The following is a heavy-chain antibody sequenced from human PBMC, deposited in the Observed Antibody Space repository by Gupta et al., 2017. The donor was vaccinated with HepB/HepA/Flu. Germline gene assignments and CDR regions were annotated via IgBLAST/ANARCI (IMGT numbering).Heavy chain of an antibody. CDR2: INHSGST. CDR3: ARGVEQGLSDNWFDP. D-gene: IGHD6-25*01. CDR1: GGSFSGYY. V-gene: IGHV4-34*01. Sequence: SETLSLTCAVYGGSFSGYYWSWIRQPPGKGLEWIGEINHSGSTNYNPSLKSRVTISVDTSKNQFSLKLSSVTAADTAVYYCARGVEQGLSDNWFDPGGQGTLVTVYS. J-gene: IGHJ5*02.